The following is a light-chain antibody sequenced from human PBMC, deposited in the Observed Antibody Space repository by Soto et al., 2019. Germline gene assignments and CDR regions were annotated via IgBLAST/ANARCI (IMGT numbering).Light chain of an antibody. Sequence: DIVMTQSPDSLAVSLGERATINCKSSQSVLYSSNNKNYLAWYQQKPGQPPKLLISWASTRESGVPDRFSGSWSGTDFTLTISSLQAEAAEVYYCQQYYSSPLTFSGGTKVDIK. CDR3: QQYYSSPLT. CDR1: QSVLYSSNNKNY. V-gene: IGKV4-1*01. CDR2: WAS. J-gene: IGKJ4*01.